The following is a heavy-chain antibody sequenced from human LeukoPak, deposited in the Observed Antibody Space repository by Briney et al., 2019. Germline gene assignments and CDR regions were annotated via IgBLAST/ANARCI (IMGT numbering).Heavy chain of an antibody. Sequence: ASVKVSCKASGYTFTSYYMHWVRQAPGQGLEWMGIINPSGGSTSYAQKFQGRVTMTRDTSTSTVYMELSSLRSEDTAVYYCARVAMDDFWSGTPRAKSYYYYYGMDVWGQGTTVTVSS. D-gene: IGHD3-3*01. CDR1: GYTFTSYY. V-gene: IGHV1-46*01. J-gene: IGHJ6*02. CDR3: ARVAMDDFWSGTPRAKSYYYYYGMDV. CDR2: INPSGGST.